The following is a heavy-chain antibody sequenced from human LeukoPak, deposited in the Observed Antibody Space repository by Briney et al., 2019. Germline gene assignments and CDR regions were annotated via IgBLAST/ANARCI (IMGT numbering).Heavy chain of an antibody. J-gene: IGHJ4*02. Sequence: PGGSLRLSCAASGFTFSSYSMNWVRQAPGKGLEWVSSISSSSSYIYYADSVKGRFTISRDNAKNSLYLQMNSLRAEDTAVYYCARRRDYDFWSASRGNDYFDYWGQGTLVTVSS. D-gene: IGHD3-3*01. CDR3: ARRRDYDFWSASRGNDYFDY. V-gene: IGHV3-21*01. CDR2: ISSSSSYI. CDR1: GFTFSSYS.